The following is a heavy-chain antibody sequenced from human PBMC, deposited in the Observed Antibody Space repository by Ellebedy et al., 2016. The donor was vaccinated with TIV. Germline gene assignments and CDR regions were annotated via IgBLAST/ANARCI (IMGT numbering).Heavy chain of an antibody. D-gene: IGHD4-23*01. Sequence: GGSLRLSCAASGFTVTNNYMTWVRQAPGKGLEWVSVIFSGGATYYADSVQGRFTISRDHSKNTLYLQMNSLRAEDTAVYYCAITGGSFGYFDFWGQGTLVTISS. CDR2: IFSGGAT. V-gene: IGHV3-53*01. CDR3: AITGGSFGYFDF. CDR1: GFTVTNNY. J-gene: IGHJ4*02.